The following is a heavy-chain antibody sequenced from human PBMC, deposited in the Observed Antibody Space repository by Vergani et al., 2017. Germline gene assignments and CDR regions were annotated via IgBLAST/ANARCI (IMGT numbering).Heavy chain of an antibody. Sequence: QVQLVQSGAEVKKPGSSVKVSCKASGGTFSSYAISWVRQAPGQGLEWMGRIIPIFGTANYAQKFQGRVTLTADESTSTAYMELSSLRSEDTAVYYCARDFAYYYDSSGYFHRSDHQYYFDYWGQGTLVTVSS. CDR2: IIPIFGTA. J-gene: IGHJ4*02. CDR3: ARDFAYYYDSSGYFHRSDHQYYFDY. D-gene: IGHD3-22*01. V-gene: IGHV1-69*18. CDR1: GGTFSSYA.